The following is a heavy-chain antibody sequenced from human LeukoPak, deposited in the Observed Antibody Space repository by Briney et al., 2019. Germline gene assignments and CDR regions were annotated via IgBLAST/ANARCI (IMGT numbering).Heavy chain of an antibody. CDR3: ARDRMVGGVRNWFDP. D-gene: IGHD3-10*01. J-gene: IGHJ5*02. CDR2: INHSGST. CDR1: GGSFSGYY. Sequence: PSETLSLTCAVYGGSFSGYYWSWIRQPPGKGLEWIGEINHSGSTNYNPSLKSRVTISVDTSKNQFSLKLSSVTAADTAVYYCARDRMVGGVRNWFDPWGQGTLVTVSS. V-gene: IGHV4-34*01.